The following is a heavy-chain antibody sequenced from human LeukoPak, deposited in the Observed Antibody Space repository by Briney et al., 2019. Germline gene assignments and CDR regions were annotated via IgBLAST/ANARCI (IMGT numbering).Heavy chain of an antibody. J-gene: IGHJ4*02. Sequence: SQTLSLTCAISGDSVSSNSAAWNWIRQSPSRGLEWLGRTYYRSKWYNDYAVSVKSRITINPDTSKNQFSLKLSSVTAAHTAVYYWAREGPRPTGYDPYFDYWGQGTLVTVSS. CDR3: AREGPRPTGYDPYFDY. CDR2: TYYRSKWYN. CDR1: GDSVSSNSAA. V-gene: IGHV6-1*01. D-gene: IGHD5-12*01.